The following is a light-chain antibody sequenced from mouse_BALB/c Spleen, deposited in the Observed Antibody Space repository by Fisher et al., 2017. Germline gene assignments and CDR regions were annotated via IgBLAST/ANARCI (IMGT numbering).Light chain of an antibody. J-gene: IGKJ5*01. Sequence: DIVMTQTTAIMSASPGEKVTMTCRASPSVSSSYLHWYQQKSGASPKLWIYSTSNLASGVPARFSGSGSGTSYSLTISSVEAEDAATYYCQQWSSNPLTFGAGTKLELK. CDR2: STS. CDR3: QQWSSNPLT. V-gene: IGKV4-57-1*01. CDR1: PSVSSSY.